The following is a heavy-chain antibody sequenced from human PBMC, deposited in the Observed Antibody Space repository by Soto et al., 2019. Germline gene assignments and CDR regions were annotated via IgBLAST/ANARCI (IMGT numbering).Heavy chain of an antibody. J-gene: IGHJ4*02. V-gene: IGHV4-59*01. CDR3: ARGWGKVYFDY. CDR1: GGSISSYY. D-gene: IGHD7-27*01. Sequence: SETLSLTCTVSGGSISSYYWSWLRQTPEKGLEWIAYIYYSGSTNYNPSLKSRVTISVDTSKNQFSLKLSSVTAADTAVYYCARGWGKVYFDYWGQGTLVTVSS. CDR2: IYYSGST.